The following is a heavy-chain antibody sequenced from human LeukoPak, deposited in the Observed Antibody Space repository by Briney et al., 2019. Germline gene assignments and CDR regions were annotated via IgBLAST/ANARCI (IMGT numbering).Heavy chain of an antibody. CDR3: ARELVQCSGGSCYGSWFDT. J-gene: IGHJ5*02. V-gene: IGHV3-48*02. CDR1: GFTFRTYG. Sequence: GGSLRLSCAASGFTFRTYGMNWVRQAPGKGLEWVSYIISSSSAKYYGDSVKGRFTISRDNAKDSLYLQMNSLRDEDTAIYYCARELVQCSGGSCYGSWFDTWGQGILVTVSS. CDR2: IISSSSAK. D-gene: IGHD2-15*01.